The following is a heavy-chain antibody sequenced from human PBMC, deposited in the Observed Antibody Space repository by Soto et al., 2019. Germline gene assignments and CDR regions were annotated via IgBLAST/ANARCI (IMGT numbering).Heavy chain of an antibody. D-gene: IGHD6-6*01. CDR1: GFTFINAW. CDR3: TTARVAVSLGAFDI. V-gene: IGHV3-15*01. J-gene: IGHJ3*02. Sequence: PGGSLRLSCAASGFTFINAWMSWVRQAPGKGLEWVGRIKSKTDGGTTDYAAPVKGRFTISRDDSKNTLYLQMNSLKTEDTAVYYCTTARVAVSLGAFDIWGQGTMVTVSS. CDR2: IKSKTDGGTT.